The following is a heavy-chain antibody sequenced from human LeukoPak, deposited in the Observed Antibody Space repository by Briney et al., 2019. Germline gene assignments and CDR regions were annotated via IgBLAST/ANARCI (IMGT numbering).Heavy chain of an antibody. CDR2: IKSKTDGETT. J-gene: IGHJ4*02. Sequence: GGSLRLSCAASGLTFSNAWMSWVRQAPGKGLEWVGRIKSKTDGETTDYAAPVKGRFTISRDDSKNTLYLQMNRLNTEDTAVYYCITHGGYNSSPWTGGYWGQGTLVTVSS. V-gene: IGHV3-15*01. CDR3: ITHGGYNSSPWTGGY. CDR1: GLTFSNAW. D-gene: IGHD1-14*01.